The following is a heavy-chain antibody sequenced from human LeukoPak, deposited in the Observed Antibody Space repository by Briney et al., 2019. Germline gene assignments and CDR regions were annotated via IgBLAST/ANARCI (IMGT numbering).Heavy chain of an antibody. J-gene: IGHJ6*02. CDR1: GYTFTGYY. CDR2: INPNSGGT. V-gene: IGHV1-2*02. Sequence: ASVKASCKASGYTFTGYYMHWVRQAPGQGLEWMGWINPNSGGTNYAQKFQGRVTMTRDTSISTAYMELSRLRSDDTAVYYCARSKTRYYYDSSGSYYGMDVWGQGTTVTVSS. CDR3: ARSKTRYYYDSSGSYYGMDV. D-gene: IGHD3-22*01.